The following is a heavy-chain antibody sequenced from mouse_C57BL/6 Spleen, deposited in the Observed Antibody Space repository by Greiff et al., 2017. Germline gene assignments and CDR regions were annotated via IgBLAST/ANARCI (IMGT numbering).Heavy chain of an antibody. CDR2: IYPRSGNT. V-gene: IGHV1-81*01. CDR3: ARVTTVPLYYAMDD. D-gene: IGHD1-1*01. J-gene: IGHJ4*01. CDR1: GYTFTSYG. Sequence: QVQLKESGAELARPGASVKLSCKASGYTFTSYGISWVKQRTGQGLEWIGEIYPRSGNTYYNEKFKGKATLTADKSSSTAYMELRSLTSEDSAVYFCARVTTVPLYYAMDDWGQGTSVTVSS.